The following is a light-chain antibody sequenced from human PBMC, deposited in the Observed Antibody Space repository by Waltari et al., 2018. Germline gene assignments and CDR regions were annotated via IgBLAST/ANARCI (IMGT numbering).Light chain of an antibody. CDR2: DAS. CDR3: QQRRSWPIT. Sequence: EIVLTQSPATLSLSPGERVTLSCRASQSVNNYLAWYQQIPGQAPRLLIYDASNRATGIPARFSGSGSGTDFTLTINSLEPGDFAVYYCQQRRSWPITFGQGTRLDIK. J-gene: IGKJ5*01. CDR1: QSVNNY. V-gene: IGKV3-11*01.